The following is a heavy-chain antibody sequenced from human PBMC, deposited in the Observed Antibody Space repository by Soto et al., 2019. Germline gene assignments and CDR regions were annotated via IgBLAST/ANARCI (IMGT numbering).Heavy chain of an antibody. Sequence: QPGGSLRLSCAASGITFSTYAMSWVRQAPGKGLEWVSAISGSGGSTYYADSVKGRFTISRDKSKNTLYLQMNSLRAEDTALYYCAKSFSSNWYDYFDYWGQGSRVPSPQ. CDR3: AKSFSSNWYDYFDY. V-gene: IGHV3-23*01. D-gene: IGHD6-13*01. CDR1: GITFSTYA. CDR2: ISGSGGST. J-gene: IGHJ4*02.